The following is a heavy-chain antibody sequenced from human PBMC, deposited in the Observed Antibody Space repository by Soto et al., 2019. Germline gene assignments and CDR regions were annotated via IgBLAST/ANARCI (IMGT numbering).Heavy chain of an antibody. CDR1: GGSISSSSYS. CDR3: ARLFRYNDNLTGYYNPRFSV. J-gene: IGHJ4*02. D-gene: IGHD3-9*01. CDR2: ISYSGNT. Sequence: SETLSLTCTVSGGSISSSSYSWAWIRQPPGKGLECIGSISYSGNTYYNPSLKSRVTISVDTSKNQFSLRLSSVTAADTAVYYCARLFRYNDNLTGYYNPRFSVWGQGTLVTVSS. V-gene: IGHV4-39*01.